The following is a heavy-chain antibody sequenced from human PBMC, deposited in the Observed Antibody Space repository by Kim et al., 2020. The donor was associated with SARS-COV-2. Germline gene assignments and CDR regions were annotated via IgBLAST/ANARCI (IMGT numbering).Heavy chain of an antibody. CDR2: INTNTGNP. CDR1: GYTFTSYA. CDR3: ARDWHSGSYFSYYYYGMDV. Sequence: ASVKVSCKASGYTFTSYAMNWVRQAPGQGLEWMGWINTNTGNPTYAQGFTGRFVFSLDTSVSTAYLQISSLKAEDTAVYYCARDWHSGSYFSYYYYGMDVWGQGTTVTVSS. V-gene: IGHV7-4-1*02. D-gene: IGHD1-26*01. J-gene: IGHJ6*02.